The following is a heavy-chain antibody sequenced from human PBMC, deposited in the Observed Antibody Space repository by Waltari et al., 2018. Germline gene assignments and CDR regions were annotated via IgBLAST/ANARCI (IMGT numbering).Heavy chain of an antibody. D-gene: IGHD5-12*01. J-gene: IGHJ4*02. CDR1: GDSISSYY. CDR3: ARALVTTRIYFDY. CDR2: ISYTGST. V-gene: IGHV4-59*08. Sequence: QVQLQESGPGLVKPSETLSLTCTVSGDSISSYYWSWIRQPPGKGLELIGYISYTGSTNYNPSLKSRVTFSVDTSKNQFSLKLSSATAADTAVYYCARALVTTRIYFDYWGLGTLVTVSS.